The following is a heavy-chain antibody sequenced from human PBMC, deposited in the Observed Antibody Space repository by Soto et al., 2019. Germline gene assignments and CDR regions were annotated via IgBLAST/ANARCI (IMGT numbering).Heavy chain of an antibody. CDR2: VTTYDGKT. J-gene: IGHJ4*02. Sequence: QVQLVQSAAEVKKPGASVNVSCRASAYTFSNYGISWVRQAPGTGLEWMGWVTTYDGKTNYAQTLQDRVTLTPDTPPRPSYMKLRSLGSDDAAWYYCARIGRNPRYGTRWYSFAYGGQGTLVTVSS. D-gene: IGHD6-13*01. CDR3: ARIGRNPRYGTRWYSFAY. V-gene: IGHV1-18*01. CDR1: AYTFSNYG.